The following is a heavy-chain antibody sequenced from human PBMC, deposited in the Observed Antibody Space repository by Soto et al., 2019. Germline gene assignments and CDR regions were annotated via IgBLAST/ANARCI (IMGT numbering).Heavy chain of an antibody. V-gene: IGHV4-34*01. CDR3: ARLASGWQYYYFDF. CDR2: INHNGST. D-gene: IGHD6-19*01. Sequence: SENLSLTCAVYGGSFSPYFWSWIRQPPGKGLEWIGEINHNGSTNYNPSLTRRATLSVDTSKNQVSLKLTSVTAADTAVYYCARLASGWQYYYFDFWGRGTPVTVSS. CDR1: GGSFSPYF. J-gene: IGHJ2*01.